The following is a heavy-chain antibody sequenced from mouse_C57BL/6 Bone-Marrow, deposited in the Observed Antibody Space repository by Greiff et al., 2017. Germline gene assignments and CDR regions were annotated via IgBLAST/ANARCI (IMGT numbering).Heavy chain of an antibody. V-gene: IGHV14-4*01. CDR1: GFNIKDDY. CDR2: LDPENGAT. D-gene: IGHD2-3*01. CDR3: TTFIYDGYYWFAY. J-gene: IGHJ3*01. Sequence: EVQLQQSGAELVRPGASVKLSCTASGFNIKDDYMHWVKQRPEQGLEWIGWLDPENGATEYASKFQGKATITADTSSNTAYLQLSSLTSEDTAVYYCTTFIYDGYYWFAYWGQGTLVTVSA.